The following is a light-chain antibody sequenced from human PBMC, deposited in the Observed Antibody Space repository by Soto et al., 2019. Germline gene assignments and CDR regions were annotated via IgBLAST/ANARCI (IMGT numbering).Light chain of an antibody. Sequence: QSGLTQPASVSGSPGQSITISCTGTSIDVGRYNYVSWDQQHQGKAPKLMIYAVSNRPAGVSNRFSGAKSGNTATLTIFGLQAEDEADYYYCSYTVSGTYVFGTGTQVTLL. CDR3: CSYTVSGTYV. J-gene: IGLJ1*01. CDR2: AVS. CDR1: SIDVGRYNY. V-gene: IGLV2-14*01.